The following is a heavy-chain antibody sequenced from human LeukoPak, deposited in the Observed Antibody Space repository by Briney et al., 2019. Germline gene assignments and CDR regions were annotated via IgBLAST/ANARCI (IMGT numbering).Heavy chain of an antibody. CDR2: IIPIFGTA. J-gene: IGHJ4*02. Sequence: SVKVSCKASGGTFSSYAISWVRQAPGQGLEWMGGIIPIFGTANYAQKFQGRVTITADESTSTAYMELSSLRSEDTAVYYCARAGGFFSPFGYWGQGTLVTVSS. V-gene: IGHV1-69*01. CDR1: GGTFSSYA. CDR3: ARAGGFFSPFGY. D-gene: IGHD3-16*01.